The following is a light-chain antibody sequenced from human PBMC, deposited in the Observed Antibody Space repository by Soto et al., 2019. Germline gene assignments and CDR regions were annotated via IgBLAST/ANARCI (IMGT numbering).Light chain of an antibody. V-gene: IGKV1-5*03. CDR1: QSISSW. CDR3: QQYNIYWT. J-gene: IGKJ1*01. Sequence: DIQMTQSPSTLSASVGDRVTITCRASQSISSWLAWYQQKPGKAPKLLIYKASSLESGVPSRFSGSGSGTEFTLTISRLQADDVATYYCQQYNIYWTFGQGTKVEIK. CDR2: KAS.